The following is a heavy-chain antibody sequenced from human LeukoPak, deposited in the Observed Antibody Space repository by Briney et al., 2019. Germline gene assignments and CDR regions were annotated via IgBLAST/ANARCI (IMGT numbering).Heavy chain of an antibody. CDR2: IYPRDGST. CDR1: GYTFTSYY. V-gene: IGHV1-46*01. J-gene: IGHJ4*02. CDR3: ARDQEGFDY. Sequence: ASVKVSCKASGYTFTSYYVHWVRQAPGQGLEWMGMIYPRDGSTSYAQKFQGRVTVTRDTSTSTVHMELSGLRSEDTAVYYCARDQEGFDYWGQGTLVTVSS.